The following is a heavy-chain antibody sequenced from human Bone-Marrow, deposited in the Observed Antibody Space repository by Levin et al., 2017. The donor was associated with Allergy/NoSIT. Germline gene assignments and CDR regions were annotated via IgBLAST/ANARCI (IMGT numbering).Heavy chain of an antibody. D-gene: IGHD5-18*01. V-gene: IGHV3-13*01. J-gene: IGHJ3*02. CDR2: IGTAGDT. Sequence: GGSLRLSCAASGFTVRTHDMHWVRQGTGKGLEWVSTIGTAGDTYYPDSVRGRFTISRENAKNSLYLQMNGLSDGDTAVYYCARYNYEYNALDIWGQGTMVTVSS. CDR1: GFTVRTHD. CDR3: ARYNYEYNALDI.